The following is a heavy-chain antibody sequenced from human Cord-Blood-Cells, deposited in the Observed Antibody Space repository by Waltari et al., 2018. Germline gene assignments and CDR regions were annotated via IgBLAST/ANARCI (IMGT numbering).Heavy chain of an antibody. CDR2: ISSSSSYI. J-gene: IGHJ4*02. CDR3: ARDWRSYYGFDY. Sequence: EVQLVESGGGLVKPGGSLRLSCAASGFTFISYSMNWVRQAPGKGLGLVSAISSSSSYIYYADSVKGRFTISRDNAKNSLYLQMNSLRAEDTAVYYCARDWRSYYGFDYWGQGTLVTVSS. CDR1: GFTFISYS. V-gene: IGHV3-21*01. D-gene: IGHD1-26*01.